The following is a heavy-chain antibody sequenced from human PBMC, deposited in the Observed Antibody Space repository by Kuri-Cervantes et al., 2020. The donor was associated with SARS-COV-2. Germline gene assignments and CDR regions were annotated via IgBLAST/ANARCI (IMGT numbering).Heavy chain of an antibody. J-gene: IGHJ4*02. Sequence: GESLKISCAASGFTFSSYAMHWVRQAPSKGLEWVAVISYDGSNKYYADSVKGRFTISRDNSKNTLYLQMNSLRTEDTAVYYCARERDYYASSCYDSLFDYWGQGTLVTVSS. CDR1: GFTFSSYA. V-gene: IGHV3-30*04. D-gene: IGHD3-22*01. CDR2: ISYDGSNK. CDR3: ARERDYYASSCYDSLFDY.